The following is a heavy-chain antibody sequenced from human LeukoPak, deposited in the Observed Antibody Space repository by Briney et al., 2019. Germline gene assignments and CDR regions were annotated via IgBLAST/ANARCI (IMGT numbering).Heavy chain of an antibody. V-gene: IGHV4-34*01. Sequence: SETLSLTCAVYGGSFSGYYWSWIRQPPGKGLEWIGEINHSGSTNYNPSLKSRVTISVDTSKNQFPLKLSSVTAADTAVYYCARGSGSYPGWGQGALVTVSS. CDR3: ARGSGSYPG. CDR1: GGSFSGYY. J-gene: IGHJ4*02. D-gene: IGHD1-26*01. CDR2: INHSGST.